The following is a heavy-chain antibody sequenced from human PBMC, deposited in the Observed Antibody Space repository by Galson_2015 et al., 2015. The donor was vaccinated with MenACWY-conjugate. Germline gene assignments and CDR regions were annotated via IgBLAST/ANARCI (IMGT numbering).Heavy chain of an antibody. Sequence: SLRLSCAASGLTFRTHSMNWVRQAPGKGLEWVSSIRGDRIYIFYADSVKGRFTISRDNAKNSLYLQMNSLRTEYTAVYYCAKSIVVSKGAFDILGQGTLGTVSP. CDR2: IRGDRIYI. V-gene: IGHV3-21*01. D-gene: IGHD1-26*01. CDR1: GLTFRTHS. CDR3: AKSIVVSKGAFDI. J-gene: IGHJ3*02.